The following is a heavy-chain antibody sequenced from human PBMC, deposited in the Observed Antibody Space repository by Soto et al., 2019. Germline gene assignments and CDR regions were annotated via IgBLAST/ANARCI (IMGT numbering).Heavy chain of an antibody. CDR3: ARVHRLQGDSSGHVYYFDY. D-gene: IGHD6-19*01. Sequence: GASVKVSCKASGYTFTSYGISWVRQAPGQGLEWMGWISAYNGNTNYAQQLQGRVTMTTDTSTSTAYMELRSLRSDDTAVYYCARVHRLQGDSSGHVYYFDYWGQGSLVTVSA. V-gene: IGHV1-18*01. CDR2: ISAYNGNT. CDR1: GYTFTSYG. J-gene: IGHJ4*02.